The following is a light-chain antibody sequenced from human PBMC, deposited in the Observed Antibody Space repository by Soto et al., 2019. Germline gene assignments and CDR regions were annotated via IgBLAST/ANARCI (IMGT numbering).Light chain of an antibody. CDR2: EVS. V-gene: IGLV2-14*01. Sequence: QSALTQPASVSGSPGQSITISCTGTSSDVGAYNYVTWYQQHPGKAPKLMIYEVSNRPSGVSKRFSGSKSGNTASLTISGLRAEDEADYYCSSRTISSTVVFGGGTQLTVL. J-gene: IGLJ7*01. CDR1: SSDVGAYNY. CDR3: SSRTISSTVV.